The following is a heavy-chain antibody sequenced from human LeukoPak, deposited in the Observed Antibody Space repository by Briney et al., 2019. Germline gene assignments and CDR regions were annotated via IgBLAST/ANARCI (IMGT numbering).Heavy chain of an antibody. CDR2: INPSGGST. Sequence: ASVKVSCKASGYTFTSYYMHWVRQAPGQGLEWMGIINPSGGSTSYAQKFQGRVTMARDMSTSTVYTELSSLRSEDTAVYYCARDSPEGYYFDYWGQGTLVTVSS. J-gene: IGHJ4*02. CDR3: ARDSPEGYYFDY. V-gene: IGHV1-46*01. CDR1: GYTFTSYY.